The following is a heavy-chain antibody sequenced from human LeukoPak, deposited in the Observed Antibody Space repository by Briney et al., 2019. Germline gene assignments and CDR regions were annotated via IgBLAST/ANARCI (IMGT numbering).Heavy chain of an antibody. CDR3: ARGGSGSFDP. J-gene: IGHJ5*02. V-gene: IGHV3-30*03. Sequence: GGSLRLSCAASGFTFSSYGMHWVRQAPGKGLEWVAVISYDGSNKYYADSVKGRFTISRDNSKNTLYLQMNSLRDEDTAVYYCARGGSGSFDPWGQGTLVTVSS. CDR2: ISYDGSNK. D-gene: IGHD5-12*01. CDR1: GFTFSSYG.